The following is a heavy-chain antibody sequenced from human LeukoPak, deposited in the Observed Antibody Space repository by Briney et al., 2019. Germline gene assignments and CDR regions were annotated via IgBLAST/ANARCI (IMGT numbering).Heavy chain of an antibody. CDR2: INHSGST. CDR1: GGSFSGYY. CDR3: ARARRLGYCTNGVCYAFDY. Sequence: PSETLSLTCAVYGGSFSGYYWSWIRQPPGKGLEWIGEINHSGSTNYNPSLKSRVTISVDTSKNQFSLKLSSVTAADTAEYYCARARRLGYCTNGVCYAFDYWGQGTLVTVSS. V-gene: IGHV4-34*01. D-gene: IGHD2-8*01. J-gene: IGHJ4*02.